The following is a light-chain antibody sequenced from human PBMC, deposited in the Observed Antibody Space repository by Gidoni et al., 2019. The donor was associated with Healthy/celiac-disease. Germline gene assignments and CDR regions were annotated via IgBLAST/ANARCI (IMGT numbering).Light chain of an antibody. CDR1: QSVGSD. Sequence: EIVLTQSPATLSLSPGDGATLSCRASQSVGSDLAWYQQKPGQAPRLLIYDASNRATGIPARFSGSGSGTDFTLTISSLEPEDFAVYYCQQRSNWPITFGQGTRLEIK. CDR2: DAS. J-gene: IGKJ5*01. CDR3: QQRSNWPIT. V-gene: IGKV3-11*01.